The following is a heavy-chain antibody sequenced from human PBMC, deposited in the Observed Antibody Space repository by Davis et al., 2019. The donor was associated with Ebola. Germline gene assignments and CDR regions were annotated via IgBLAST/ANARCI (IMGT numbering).Heavy chain of an antibody. CDR2: IYYSGST. CDR3: AREAVTPHWGYGMDV. CDR1: GGSISSYY. J-gene: IGHJ6*02. D-gene: IGHD3-16*01. Sequence: PSETLSLTCTVSGGSISSYYWSWIRQPPGKGLEWIGYIYYSGSTNYNPSLKSRVTISVDTSKNQFSLKLSSVTAADTAVYYCAREAVTPHWGYGMDVWGQGTTVTVSS. V-gene: IGHV4-59*01.